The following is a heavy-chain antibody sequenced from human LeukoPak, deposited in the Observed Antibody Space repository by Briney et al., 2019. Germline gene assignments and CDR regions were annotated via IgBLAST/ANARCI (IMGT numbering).Heavy chain of an antibody. Sequence: ASVKVSCKASRGTFSSYAISWVRQAPGQGLEWMGGIIPIFGTANYAQKFQGRVTITADESTSTAYMELSSLRSEDTAVYYCARATVTMVRGVPKEYYFDYWGQGTLVTVSS. CDR1: RGTFSSYA. J-gene: IGHJ4*02. CDR2: IIPIFGTA. V-gene: IGHV1-69*13. CDR3: ARATVTMVRGVPKEYYFDY. D-gene: IGHD3-10*01.